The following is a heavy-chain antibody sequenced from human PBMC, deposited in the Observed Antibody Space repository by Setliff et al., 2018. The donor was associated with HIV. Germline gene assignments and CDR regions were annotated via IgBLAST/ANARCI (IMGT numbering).Heavy chain of an antibody. Sequence: TSETLSLTCTVSGGSISTSYWNWIRQPPGKGLEWIAYIYISGTTNYNPSLKRRVTISLDTSRNQFSLKLGSVTAADTAMYYCAREHCSGGSCNGFDIWGQGTMVTVSS. J-gene: IGHJ3*02. CDR1: GGSISTSY. CDR2: IYISGTT. D-gene: IGHD2-15*01. V-gene: IGHV4-4*09. CDR3: AREHCSGGSCNGFDI.